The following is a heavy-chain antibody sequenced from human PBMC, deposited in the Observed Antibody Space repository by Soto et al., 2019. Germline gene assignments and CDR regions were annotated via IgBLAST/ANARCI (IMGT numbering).Heavy chain of an antibody. J-gene: IGHJ4*02. D-gene: IGHD4-17*01. CDR2: ISSSSSYT. V-gene: IGHV3-11*05. Sequence: LSLTCTVSGGSISSYYWSWIRQAPGKGLEWVSYISSSSSYTNYADSVKGRFTISRDNAKNSLYLQMNSLRAEDTAVYYCARDSVYYGDYELNYFDYWGQGTLVTVSS. CDR1: GGSISSYY. CDR3: ARDSVYYGDYELNYFDY.